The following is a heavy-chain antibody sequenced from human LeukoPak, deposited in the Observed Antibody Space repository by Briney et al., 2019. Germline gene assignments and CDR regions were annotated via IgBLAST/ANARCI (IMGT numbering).Heavy chain of an antibody. V-gene: IGHV3-23*01. J-gene: IGHJ2*01. Sequence: GGSLRLSCAASGFTFSSYAMSWVRQAPGKGLEWVSAISGSGGSTYYADSVKGRFTISRDNSKNTLYLQMNNLRAEDTAVYYCAKSAGYYYGSGSYYARWYFDLWGRGTLVTVSS. CDR2: ISGSGGST. CDR3: AKSAGYYYGSGSYYARWYFDL. D-gene: IGHD3-10*01. CDR1: GFTFSSYA.